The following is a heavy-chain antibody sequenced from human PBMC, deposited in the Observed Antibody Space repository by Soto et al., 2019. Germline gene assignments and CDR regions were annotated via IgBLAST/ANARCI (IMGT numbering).Heavy chain of an antibody. Sequence: AGSLRLSCAASGFTFSSYGMHWVRQAPGKGLEWLAVISYDGSNKYYADSVKGRFTISRDNSKNTLYLQMNSLRAEDTAVYYCAKSRYYDFWSGYYTLFDYWGQGTLVTVS. CDR3: AKSRYYDFWSGYYTLFDY. CDR1: GFTFSSYG. J-gene: IGHJ4*02. V-gene: IGHV3-30*18. D-gene: IGHD3-3*01. CDR2: ISYDGSNK.